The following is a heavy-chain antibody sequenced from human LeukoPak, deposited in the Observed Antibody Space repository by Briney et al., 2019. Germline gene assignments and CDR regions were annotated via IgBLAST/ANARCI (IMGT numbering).Heavy chain of an antibody. CDR1: GGSIRNSDYF. CDR2: IYYSGST. V-gene: IGHV4-39*01. D-gene: IGHD2-15*01. J-gene: IGHJ6*03. CDR3: ARLGGAFYYYYYMDV. Sequence: SETLSLTCTVSGGSIRNSDYFWGWFRQPPGKGLEWIGSIYYSGSTYYNPSLKSRVTISIDTSNNLFSLRLSSVTAADTAVYFCARLGGAFYYYYYMDVWGKGTTVTISS.